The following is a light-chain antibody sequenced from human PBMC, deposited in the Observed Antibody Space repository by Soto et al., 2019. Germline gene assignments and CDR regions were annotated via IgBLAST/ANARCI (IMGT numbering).Light chain of an antibody. J-gene: IGKJ5*01. Sequence: EIVMTQSPATLSVSPGERATLSCRASQSVSSNLAWYQQKPGQAPRLLIYGASTRATGIPARFSGSGSGTEFPRPISSLQSEDFSVDYCEKTKNCTLFTFGHGT. V-gene: IGKV3-15*01. CDR2: GAS. CDR3: EKTKNCTLFT. CDR1: QSVSSN.